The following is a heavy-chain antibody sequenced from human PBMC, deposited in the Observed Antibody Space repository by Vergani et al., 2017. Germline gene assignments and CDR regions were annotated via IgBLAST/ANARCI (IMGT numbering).Heavy chain of an antibody. CDR2: LIPLFGTP. V-gene: IGHV1-69*13. CDR3: ARGIAARPGYYYYYMDV. D-gene: IGHD6-6*01. Sequence: QVQLVQSGAEVKKPGSSVKVSCKTPADTFSNFAISWVRQAPGQGLEWMGRLIPLFGTPKYAQKVKGRVTITADESTSTVYMELSSLRSEDTAVYYCARGIAARPGYYYYYMDVWGKGTTVTVSS. J-gene: IGHJ6*03. CDR1: ADTFSNFA.